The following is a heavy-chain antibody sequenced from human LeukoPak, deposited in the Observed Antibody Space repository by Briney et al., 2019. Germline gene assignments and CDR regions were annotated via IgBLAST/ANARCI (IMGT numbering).Heavy chain of an antibody. CDR2: IYSGGGT. CDR1: GFTVSSYY. J-gene: IGHJ4*02. D-gene: IGHD6-19*01. V-gene: IGHV3-66*04. CDR3: ARRAVADYYFDY. Sequence: GGSLRLSCAASGFTVSSYYMSWVRQAPGKGLEWVSVIYSGGGTYYAGSVKGRFVISRDNSKNTLYLQMNSLRAEDTAVYYCARRAVADYYFDYWGQGTLVTVSS.